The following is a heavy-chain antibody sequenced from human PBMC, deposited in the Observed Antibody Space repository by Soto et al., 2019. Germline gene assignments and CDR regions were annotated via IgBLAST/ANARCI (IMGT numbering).Heavy chain of an antibody. J-gene: IGHJ4*02. V-gene: IGHV1-18*01. CDR3: ARGLYYDSSGASPYYFDS. CDR1: GYTFSSSG. D-gene: IGHD3-22*01. CDR2: ISLYNGKT. Sequence: QVQLVQSGAEVKKPGASVKVSCKASGYTFSSSGITWVRQAPGQGHEWMGWISLYNGKTDYAQKLQDRVTMTTDTATSTAHLELRSLRSGDTAVYFCARGLYYDSSGASPYYFDSWGPGNGVTVPA.